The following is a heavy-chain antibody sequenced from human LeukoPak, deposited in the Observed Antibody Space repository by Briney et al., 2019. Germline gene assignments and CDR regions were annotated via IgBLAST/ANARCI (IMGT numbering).Heavy chain of an antibody. CDR3: ARDFYDFLTGYYIGY. CDR2: ISAYNGNT. V-gene: IGHV1-18*01. J-gene: IGHJ4*02. Sequence: GASVKVSCEASGYTFTSYGINWVRQAPGQGLEWMGWISAYNGNTQYAQKLQDRVTMTTDTSTSTAYMELRSLRCDDTAVYYCARDFYDFLTGYYIGYWGQGTLVTVSS. D-gene: IGHD3-9*01. CDR1: GYTFTSYG.